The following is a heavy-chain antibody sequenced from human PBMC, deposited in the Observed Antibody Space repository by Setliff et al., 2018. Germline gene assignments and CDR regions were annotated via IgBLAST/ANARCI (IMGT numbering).Heavy chain of an antibody. CDR2: IYYSGST. CDR1: GGSISSSSYY. D-gene: IGHD6-19*01. Sequence: SETLSLTCTVSGGSISSSSYYWGWIRQPPGKGLEWIGSIYYSGSTYYNPSLKSRVTISVDTSKNQFSLKLSSVTAADTAVYYCARVSQYSSGWYYYYYGMDAWGQGTTVTVSS. CDR3: ARVSQYSSGWYYYYYGMDA. V-gene: IGHV4-39*07. J-gene: IGHJ6*02.